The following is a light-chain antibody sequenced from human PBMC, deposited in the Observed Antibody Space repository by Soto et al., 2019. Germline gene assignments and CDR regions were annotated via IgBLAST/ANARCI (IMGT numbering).Light chain of an antibody. CDR2: WAS. CDR3: QQYYRPPTWT. CDR1: QSVLDSSNNKDY. V-gene: IGKV4-1*01. J-gene: IGKJ1*01. Sequence: DIVMTQSPDSLAVSLGERATISCKSSQSVLDSSNNKDYIAWYQQKPGQPPKLPIYWASTREFGVPDRFSGSGSGTDFTLTISSLQAEDVAVYDGQQYYRPPTWTFGQGTKVEIK.